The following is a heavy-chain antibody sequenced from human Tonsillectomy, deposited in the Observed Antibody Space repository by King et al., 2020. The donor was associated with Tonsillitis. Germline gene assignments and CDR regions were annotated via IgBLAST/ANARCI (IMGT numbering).Heavy chain of an antibody. CDR2: ISVSNGLT. CDR3: ARDNRVWYYDTSSYFFDY. Sequence: VQLVQSGVEVKKPGASVKVSCKASGYTFTSYCFSWVRQAPGQGLECVGWISVSNGLTDSAQHLQGRVTMTTDQSTTTAYMELPSLRPDDTAIYYCARDNRVWYYDTSSYFFDYWGQGTLVTVSS. D-gene: IGHD3-22*01. CDR1: GYTFTSYC. J-gene: IGHJ4*02. V-gene: IGHV1-18*01.